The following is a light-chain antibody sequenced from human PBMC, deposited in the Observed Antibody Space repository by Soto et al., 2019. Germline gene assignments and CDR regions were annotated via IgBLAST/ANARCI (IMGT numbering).Light chain of an antibody. CDR3: QQANSFQFT. CDR1: QAITRS. CDR2: AAS. J-gene: IGKJ3*01. Sequence: DIQMTQSPSSVSASVGDRVTITCRASQAITRSLAGYQQKPGEAPKLLIYAASILQSGVPSRFSGSGSGTDFTLTITRLQPEDFATYYCQQANSFQFTFGPGSKV. V-gene: IGKV1-12*01.